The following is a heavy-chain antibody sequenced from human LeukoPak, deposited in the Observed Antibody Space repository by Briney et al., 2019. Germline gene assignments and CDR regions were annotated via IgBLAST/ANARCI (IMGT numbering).Heavy chain of an antibody. CDR3: ARETRWGAPQDY. D-gene: IGHD1-26*01. J-gene: IGHJ4*02. CDR2: IYSGGTT. CDR1: GFPLTDNY. V-gene: IGHV3-66*02. Sequence: GGSLRLSCVASGFPLTDNYVSWVRRAPGKGLEWVSVIYSGGTTYYTDSVKGRFSISRDISKNTVYLQMSSLTGEDTAVYYCARETRWGAPQDYWGQGTLVTVSS.